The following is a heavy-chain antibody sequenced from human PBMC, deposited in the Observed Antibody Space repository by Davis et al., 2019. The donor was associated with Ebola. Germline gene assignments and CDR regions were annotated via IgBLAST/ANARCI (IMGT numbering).Heavy chain of an antibody. Sequence: GESLKISCAASGFTFSDYYMSWIRQAPGKGLEWVSYISSRSYTDYADSVKGRFTISRDNAKNSLYLQMNSLRAEDSAVYYCGRPDRSIRTTPGFWGQGTLVAVSS. D-gene: IGHD1/OR15-1a*01. V-gene: IGHV3-11*06. CDR3: GRPDRSIRTTPGF. CDR1: GFTFSDYY. CDR2: ISSRSYT. J-gene: IGHJ4*02.